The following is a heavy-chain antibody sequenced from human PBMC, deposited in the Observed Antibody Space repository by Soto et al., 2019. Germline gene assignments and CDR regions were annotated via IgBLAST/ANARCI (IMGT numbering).Heavy chain of an antibody. CDR3: ARAEWLRFSDY. CDR1: GGSFSGYY. Sequence: SETLSLTCAVYGGSFSGYYWSWIRQPPGKGLEWIGEINHSGSTNYNPSLKSRVTISVDTSKNQFSLKLSSVTAADTAVYYCARAEWLRFSDYWGQGTLVTVSS. CDR2: INHSGST. V-gene: IGHV4-34*01. D-gene: IGHD5-12*01. J-gene: IGHJ4*02.